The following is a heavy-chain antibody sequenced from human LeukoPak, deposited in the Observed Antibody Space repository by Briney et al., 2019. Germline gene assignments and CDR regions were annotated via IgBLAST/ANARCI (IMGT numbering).Heavy chain of an antibody. D-gene: IGHD2-2*02. J-gene: IGHJ6*03. Sequence: PGGSLRLSCAASGFTFSSYWMSWVRQAPGKGLEWVANIKQDGSEKYYVDSVKGRFPISRDNAKNSLYLQMNSLRAEDTAVYYCARDLVVPAAIPFYYYYYMDVWGKGTTVTVSS. CDR3: ARDLVVPAAIPFYYYYYMDV. CDR2: IKQDGSEK. V-gene: IGHV3-7*01. CDR1: GFTFSSYW.